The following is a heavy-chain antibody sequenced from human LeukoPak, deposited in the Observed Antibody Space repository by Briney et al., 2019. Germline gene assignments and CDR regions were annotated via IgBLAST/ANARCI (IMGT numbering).Heavy chain of an antibody. J-gene: IGHJ6*03. Sequence: GGSLRLSCAASGFTFSTYTVHWVRQAPGKGLEYVSAISSNGGSTYYANSVRGRFTISRDNSKNTLYLQMGSLRSEDTAVYYCARGQLLTGWYYYYMDVWGKGTTVTVSS. CDR3: ARGQLLTGWYYYYMDV. D-gene: IGHD2-2*01. V-gene: IGHV3-64*01. CDR1: GFTFSTYT. CDR2: ISSNGGST.